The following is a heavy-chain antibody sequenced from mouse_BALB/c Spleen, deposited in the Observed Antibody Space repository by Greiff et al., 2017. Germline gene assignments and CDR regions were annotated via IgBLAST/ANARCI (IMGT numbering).Heavy chain of an antibody. J-gene: IGHJ2*01. CDR3: ARREGYYGYALDY. CDR1: GFTFSSYY. D-gene: IGHD2-2*01. V-gene: IGHV5-6-2*01. Sequence: EVKVEESGGGLVKLGGSLKLSCAASGFTFSSYYMSWVRQTPEKRLELVAAINSNGGSTYYPDTVKGRFTISRDNAKNTLYLQMSSLKSEDTALYYCARREGYYGYALDYWGQGTTLTVSS. CDR2: INSNGGST.